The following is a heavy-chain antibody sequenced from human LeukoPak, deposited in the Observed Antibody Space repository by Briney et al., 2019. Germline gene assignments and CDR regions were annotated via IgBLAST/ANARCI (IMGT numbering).Heavy chain of an antibody. Sequence: PSETLSLTCSVSGVSISSRPYCWGWIRQPPGKGLEWIGEINHSGSTNYNPSLKSRVTISVDTSKKQFSLKLSSVTAADTAVYYCARFYGSGISFDYWGQGTLVTVSS. J-gene: IGHJ4*02. CDR2: INHSGST. D-gene: IGHD3-10*01. V-gene: IGHV4-39*07. CDR3: ARFYGSGISFDY. CDR1: GVSISSRPYC.